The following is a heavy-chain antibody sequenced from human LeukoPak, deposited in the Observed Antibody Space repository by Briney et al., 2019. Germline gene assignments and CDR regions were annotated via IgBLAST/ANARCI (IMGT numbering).Heavy chain of an antibody. V-gene: IGHV1-2*02. CDR3: ARTYYYDSSGPVTDY. Sequence: ASVKVSCKASGYTFTGYYMHWVRQAPGQGLEWIGWINPNSGGTNYAQKFQGRVTMTRDTSISTAYMELSRLRSDDTAVYYCARTYYYDSSGPVTDYWGQGTLVAVSS. J-gene: IGHJ4*02. CDR1: GYTFTGYY. D-gene: IGHD3-22*01. CDR2: INPNSGGT.